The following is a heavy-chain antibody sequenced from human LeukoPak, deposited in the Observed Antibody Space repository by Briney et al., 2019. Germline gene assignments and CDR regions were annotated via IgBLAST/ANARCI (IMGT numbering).Heavy chain of an antibody. D-gene: IGHD6-19*01. CDR2: IYSGGST. V-gene: IGHV3-66*01. CDR1: GFSVSTSY. Sequence: GGSLRLSCAASGFSVSTSYMIWVRQAPGKGLEWVSVIYSGGSTNYADSVKGRFTISRDNSKNTLYLQMNSMRDEDTAVYYCARDWAVPGDSWGQGTLVTVSS. J-gene: IGHJ4*02. CDR3: ARDWAVPGDS.